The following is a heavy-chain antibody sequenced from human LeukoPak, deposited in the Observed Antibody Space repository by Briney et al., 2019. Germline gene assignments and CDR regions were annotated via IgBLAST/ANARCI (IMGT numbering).Heavy chain of an antibody. D-gene: IGHD5-24*01. CDR1: GGSISSGSYY. Sequence: SETLSLTCTVSGGSISSGSYYWSWIRQPPGKGLEWIGYIYYSGSTNYNPSLKSRVTISVDTSKNQFSLKLSSVTAADTAVYYCASGRIDAYNFRGDYWGQGTLVTVSS. CDR2: IYYSGST. V-gene: IGHV4-61*01. CDR3: ASGRIDAYNFRGDY. J-gene: IGHJ4*02.